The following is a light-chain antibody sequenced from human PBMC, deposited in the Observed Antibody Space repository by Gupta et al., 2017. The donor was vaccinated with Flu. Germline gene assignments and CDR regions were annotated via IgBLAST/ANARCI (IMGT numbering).Light chain of an antibody. V-gene: IGKV2-30*01. CDR1: DILVYSDGDSY. CDR3: RHSKPWPRT. J-gene: IGKJ1*01. Sequence: DAVMTQSPLSLPVTLGQPASISCSASDILVYSDGDSYESWSHQGPGQSPRRLIYKASNRDSGVPDRISGSGSGTEFTLTISRLEAEDVGVYYCRHSKPWPRTFGQGTKVEI. CDR2: KAS.